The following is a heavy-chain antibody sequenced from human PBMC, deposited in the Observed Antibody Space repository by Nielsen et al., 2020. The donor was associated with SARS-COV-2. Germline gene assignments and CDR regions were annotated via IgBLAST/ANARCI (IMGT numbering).Heavy chain of an antibody. CDR3: ARQYSMVRGITYYAMDV. Sequence: GESLKISCQGSGYSFTSYWIAWVRQVPGKGLEWMGMIYPADSDTRYSPSFQGQATISGDRSSIAYLQWASLKASDTAMYYCARQYSMVRGITYYAMDVWGQGTTVTVSS. D-gene: IGHD3-10*01. V-gene: IGHV5-51*01. CDR2: IYPADSDT. CDR1: GYSFTSYW. J-gene: IGHJ6*02.